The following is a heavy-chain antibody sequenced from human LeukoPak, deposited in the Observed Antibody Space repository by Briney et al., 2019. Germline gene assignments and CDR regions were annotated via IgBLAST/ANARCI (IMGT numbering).Heavy chain of an antibody. CDR3: ARTPGERYCSGGSCYFHYYYMDV. Sequence: GGSLRLSCAASGFTFSSYGMSWVRQAPGKGLEWVSAISGSGGSTYYADSVKGRFPISRDNSKNTLYLQMNSLRAEDTAVYYCARTPGERYCSGGSCYFHYYYMDVWGKGTTVTVS. D-gene: IGHD2-15*01. CDR1: GFTFSSYG. J-gene: IGHJ6*03. CDR2: ISGSGGST. V-gene: IGHV3-23*01.